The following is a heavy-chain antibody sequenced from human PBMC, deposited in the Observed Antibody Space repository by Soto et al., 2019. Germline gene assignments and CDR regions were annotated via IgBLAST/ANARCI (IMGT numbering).Heavy chain of an antibody. V-gene: IGHV4-34*01. Sequence: QVQLQQWGAGLLKPSETLSLTCAVYGGSFSGYYWSWIRQPPGKGLEWIGEINHSGSTNYNPSLKSRVTISVDTSKTQFSLKLSSVTAADTAVYYCARGRKYGDNDAFDIWGQGTMVTVSS. J-gene: IGHJ3*02. CDR3: ARGRKYGDNDAFDI. CDR2: INHSGST. CDR1: GGSFSGYY. D-gene: IGHD4-17*01.